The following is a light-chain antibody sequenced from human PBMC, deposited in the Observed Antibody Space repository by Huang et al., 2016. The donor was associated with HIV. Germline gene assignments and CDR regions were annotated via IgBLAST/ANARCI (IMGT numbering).Light chain of an antibody. CDR3: QQYNNWPPIT. Sequence: EIVMTQSPATLSVSPGERVTLSCRANQSVSSNLAWYQQRPGQAPRLRIYSASTGATCIPARFSGSGSGTDFTLTISSLQSEDFAIYYCQQYNNWPPITFGQGARLEIK. J-gene: IGKJ5*01. V-gene: IGKV3-15*01. CDR2: SAS. CDR1: QSVSSN.